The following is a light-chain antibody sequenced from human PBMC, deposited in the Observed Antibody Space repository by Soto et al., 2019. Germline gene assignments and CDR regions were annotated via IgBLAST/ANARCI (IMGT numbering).Light chain of an antibody. CDR3: QQYGSSPRT. J-gene: IGKJ1*01. Sequence: EIVLTQSPGTLSLSQGERATLSCRASQSVSSNYLAWYQQKPGQAPRLLIYRASSRPTGIPDRFSVSGSGTDFTLTISRLKPEDFAVYFCQQYGSSPRTFGQGTRVEIK. CDR1: QSVSSNY. CDR2: RAS. V-gene: IGKV3-20*01.